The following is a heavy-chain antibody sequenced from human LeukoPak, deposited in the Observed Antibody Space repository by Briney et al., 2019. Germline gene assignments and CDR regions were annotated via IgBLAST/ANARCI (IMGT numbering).Heavy chain of an antibody. CDR3: ATTGYSSSFDLLEYFQH. Sequence: PSETLSLTCAVYGGSFRGYYWRGIRQPPGKGLEWMGEINHSGSTNYNPSLKSRVTISVDTSKTQFSLKLSSVTAADTAVYYCATTGYSSSFDLLEYFQHWGQGTLVSVSS. D-gene: IGHD6-13*01. CDR2: INHSGST. CDR1: GGSFRGYY. V-gene: IGHV4-34*01. J-gene: IGHJ1*01.